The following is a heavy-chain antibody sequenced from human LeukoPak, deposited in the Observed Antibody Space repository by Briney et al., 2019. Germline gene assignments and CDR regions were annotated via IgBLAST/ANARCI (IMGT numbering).Heavy chain of an antibody. D-gene: IGHD5-18*01. Sequence: GASVKVSCKAPGYTFTSYGISWVRQAPGQGLEWMGWISAYNGNTNYAQKLQGRVTMTTDTSTSTAYMELRSLRSDDTAVYYCARDRRAMVGSASDFDYWGQGTLVTVSS. CDR2: ISAYNGNT. CDR3: ARDRRAMVGSASDFDY. V-gene: IGHV1-18*01. J-gene: IGHJ4*02. CDR1: GYTFTSYG.